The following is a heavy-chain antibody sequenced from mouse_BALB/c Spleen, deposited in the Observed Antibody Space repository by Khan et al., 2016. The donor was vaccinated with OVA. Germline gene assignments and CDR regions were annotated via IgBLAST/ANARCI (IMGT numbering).Heavy chain of an antibody. CDR3: ARMARK. CDR1: GLNIKDTY. J-gene: IGHJ2*01. Sequence: VQLQQSGAELVKSGATVKLSCTSSGLNIKDTYMHWLQPWPEHGLAWIGRIDPPHGHTKYDPKFQGKAPINADPSSNTAYLQLSSLTSEDTAGDYCARMARKWGQGTTLTVSS. CDR2: IDPPHGHT. V-gene: IGHV14-3*02.